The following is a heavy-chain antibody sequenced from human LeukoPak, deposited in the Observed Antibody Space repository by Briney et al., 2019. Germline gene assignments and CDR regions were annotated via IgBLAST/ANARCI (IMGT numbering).Heavy chain of an antibody. CDR3: ARLGYCSGGSCFLLNGGMDV. V-gene: IGHV3-30*03. J-gene: IGHJ6*02. Sequence: GGSLRLSCAASGFTFTSNGMHWVRQAPGTGLEWVAFISYDGTNKYYPESLKGRFTISRDNSKNTLYLQMNSLRAEDTAVYYCARLGYCSGGSCFLLNGGMDVWGQGTTVTVSS. D-gene: IGHD2-15*01. CDR2: ISYDGTNK. CDR1: GFTFTSNG.